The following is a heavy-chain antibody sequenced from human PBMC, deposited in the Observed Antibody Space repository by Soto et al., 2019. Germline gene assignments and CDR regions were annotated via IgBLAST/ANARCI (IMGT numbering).Heavy chain of an antibody. Sequence: ASVKVSCKASGYNFTTYAIYWVRQAPRQRLEWLGWINGGNDKTGYSQRFQGRLTITKKTSATTAFMELSNLRSEDTAVYYCARVGYFDIDGFPRPYDYWGQGTLVTVSS. D-gene: IGHD3-22*01. J-gene: IGHJ4*02. CDR2: INGGNDKT. V-gene: IGHV1-3*01. CDR1: GYNFTTYA. CDR3: ARVGYFDIDGFPRPYDY.